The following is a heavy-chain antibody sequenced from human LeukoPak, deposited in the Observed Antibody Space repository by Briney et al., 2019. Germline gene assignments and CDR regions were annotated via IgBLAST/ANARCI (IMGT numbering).Heavy chain of an antibody. Sequence: SSVKVSCKASGGTFSSYAISWVRQAPGQGLEWMGGMIPIFGTANYAQKFQGRVTITADESTSTAYMELSSLRSEDTAVYYCARPQYCSSTSCYTSFAFDIWGQGTMVTVSS. CDR1: GGTFSSYA. D-gene: IGHD2-2*02. J-gene: IGHJ3*02. V-gene: IGHV1-69*01. CDR2: MIPIFGTA. CDR3: ARPQYCSSTSCYTSFAFDI.